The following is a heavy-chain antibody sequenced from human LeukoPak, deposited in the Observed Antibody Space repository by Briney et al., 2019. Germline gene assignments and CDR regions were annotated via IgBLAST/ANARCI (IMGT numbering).Heavy chain of an antibody. CDR2: IYTGDFDT. V-gene: IGHV5-51*01. CDR1: GSCFTSYW. Sequence: GASLEISGQGSGSCFTSYWIGWARQLPGKGLEWMGIIYTGDFDTRYSPSFQGQVTISADKSISTAYLQWSSLKASDTAMYYCARHRDGDYIDYWGQGTLVTVSS. D-gene: IGHD4-17*01. J-gene: IGHJ4*02. CDR3: ARHRDGDYIDY.